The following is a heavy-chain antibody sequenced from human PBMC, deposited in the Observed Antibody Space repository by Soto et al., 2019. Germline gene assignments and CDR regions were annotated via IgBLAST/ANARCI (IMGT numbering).Heavy chain of an antibody. CDR1: GGTFSSYA. CDR2: IIPISGTA. Sequence: QVQLVQSGAEVKKPGSSVKVSCKASGGTFSSYAISWVRQAPGQGLEWMGGIIPISGTANYAQKFQGRVTITADESTSTAYMELSSLRSEDTAVYYCARSQGSSTSLELHHYYYYGMDVWGQGTTVNVSS. V-gene: IGHV1-69*01. J-gene: IGHJ6*02. CDR3: ARSQGSSTSLELHHYYYYGMDV. D-gene: IGHD2-2*01.